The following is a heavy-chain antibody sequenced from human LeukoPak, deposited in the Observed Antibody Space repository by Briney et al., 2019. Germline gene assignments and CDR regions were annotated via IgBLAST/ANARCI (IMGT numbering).Heavy chain of an antibody. V-gene: IGHV1-2*04. Sequence: ASVKVSCKTSGYNFNGYYIHWVRQAPGQGLEWMGRINPNAGDTNYAQKFHGWVNMTGDKSISTAYMELNRLRPDDTAVYYCAWGAGTYWSFIFGGRGTLSLSPQ. D-gene: IGHD3-16*01. J-gene: IGHJ2*01. CDR1: GYNFNGYY. CDR2: INPNAGDT. CDR3: AWGAGTYWSFIF.